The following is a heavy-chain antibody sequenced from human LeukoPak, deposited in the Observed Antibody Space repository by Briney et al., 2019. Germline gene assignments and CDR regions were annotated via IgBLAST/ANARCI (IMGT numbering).Heavy chain of an antibody. V-gene: IGHV1-8*01. J-gene: IGHJ6*03. CDR1: GYTFTSYD. Sequence: RASVTVSCKASGYTFTSYDINWVRQATGQGLEWMEWMNPNSGNTGYAQKFQGRVTMTRNTSISTAYMELSSLRSEDTAVYYCARGKVRYFDWLLPNYYYYYMDVWGKGTTVTISS. CDR2: MNPNSGNT. D-gene: IGHD3-9*01. CDR3: ARGKVRYFDWLLPNYYYYYMDV.